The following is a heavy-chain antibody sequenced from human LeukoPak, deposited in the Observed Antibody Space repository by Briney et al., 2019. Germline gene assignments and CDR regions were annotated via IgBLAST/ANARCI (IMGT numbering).Heavy chain of an antibody. V-gene: IGHV1-2*02. J-gene: IGHJ5*02. Sequence: GASVKVSCKASGYTFTGYYMHWVRQAPGQGLEWMGWINPNSGGTNYAQKFQGRFTMTRDTSISTAYMELSRLRSDDTAVYYCARGPVYYGSGSYYNWFDPWGQGTLVTVSS. CDR3: ARGPVYYGSGSYYNWFDP. D-gene: IGHD3-10*01. CDR2: INPNSGGT. CDR1: GYTFTGYY.